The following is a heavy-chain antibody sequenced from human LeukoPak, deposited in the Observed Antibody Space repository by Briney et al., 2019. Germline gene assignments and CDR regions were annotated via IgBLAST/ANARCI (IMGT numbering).Heavy chain of an antibody. CDR3: ARDGSRSYYFDS. D-gene: IGHD3-10*01. Sequence: GGCLRLSCAASGFTFSSYEMNWVRQAPGKGLEWVSYISSSGSTINYAESVKGRFTISRDNAKNSLSLQMNSLRAEDTAVYYCARDGSRSYYFDSWGQGTLVTVSS. V-gene: IGHV3-48*03. CDR1: GFTFSSYE. J-gene: IGHJ4*02. CDR2: ISSSGSTI.